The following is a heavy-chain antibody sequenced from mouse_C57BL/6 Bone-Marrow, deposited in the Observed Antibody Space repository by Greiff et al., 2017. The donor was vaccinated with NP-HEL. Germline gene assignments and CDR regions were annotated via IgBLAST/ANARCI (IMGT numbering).Heavy chain of an antibody. Sequence: QVQLKQSGAELAKPGASVKLSCKASGYTFTSYWMHWVKQRPGQGLEWIGYINPSSGYTKYNQKFKDKATLTADKSSSTAYMQLSSLTYEDSAVDYCARSFSTTVRDYWGQGTTLTVSS. D-gene: IGHD1-1*01. V-gene: IGHV1-7*01. CDR2: INPSSGYT. J-gene: IGHJ2*01. CDR3: ARSFSTTVRDY. CDR1: GYTFTSYW.